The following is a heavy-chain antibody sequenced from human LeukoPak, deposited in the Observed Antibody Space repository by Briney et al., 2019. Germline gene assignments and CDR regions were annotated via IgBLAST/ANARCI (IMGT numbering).Heavy chain of an antibody. CDR1: GGSFSNYY. CDR2: INHSGST. Sequence: SETLSLTCAVYGGSFSNYYWSWIRQPPGKGLEWIGEINHSGSTSYSPSLKSRVTISVDTSKNQFSLKLSSVTAADTAVYYCARGYGSGSYQTYYYYYMDVWGKGTTVTISS. D-gene: IGHD3-10*01. J-gene: IGHJ6*03. V-gene: IGHV4-34*01. CDR3: ARGYGSGSYQTYYYYYMDV.